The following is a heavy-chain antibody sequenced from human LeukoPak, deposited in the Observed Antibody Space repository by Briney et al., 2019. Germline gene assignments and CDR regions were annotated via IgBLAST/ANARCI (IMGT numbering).Heavy chain of an antibody. V-gene: IGHV1-2*02. D-gene: IGHD3-9*01. CDR2: INPNSGGT. CDR1: GYTFTGYY. CDR3: ARDQYYDILTRSQGY. J-gene: IGHJ4*02. Sequence: ASMKVSCMASGYTFTGYYMHWVRQAPGQGLEWMGWINPNSGGTNYAQKFQGRVTMTRDTSISTAYMELSRLRSDDTAVYYCARDQYYDILTRSQGYWGQGTLVTVSS.